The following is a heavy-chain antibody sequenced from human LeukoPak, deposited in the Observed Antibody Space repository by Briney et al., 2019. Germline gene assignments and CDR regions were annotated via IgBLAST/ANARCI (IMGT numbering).Heavy chain of an antibody. CDR2: ISSNGGST. D-gene: IGHD3-10*01. J-gene: IGHJ4*02. Sequence: PGGSLRLSCAASGFTFSSYAMHWVRQAPGKGLEYVSAISSNGGSTYYANSVKGRFTISRDNSKNTLYLQMGSLRAEDMAVYYCARDPVSGGANYFDYWGQGTLVTVSS. CDR1: GFTFSSYA. V-gene: IGHV3-64*01. CDR3: ARDPVSGGANYFDY.